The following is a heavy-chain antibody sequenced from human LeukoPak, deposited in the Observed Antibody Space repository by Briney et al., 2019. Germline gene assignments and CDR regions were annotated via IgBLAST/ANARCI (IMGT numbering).Heavy chain of an antibody. D-gene: IGHD3-10*01. CDR1: GASISDYY. V-gene: IGHV4-59*01. Sequence: SETLSLTCTVSGASISDYYWSWIRQSPGKGLEWIAYIYYSGTTSYNPCLKSRVTISVDTSKNQFSLRLNSVTTADTAVYCCARGHRGLEYWGQGTLVTVSS. CDR2: IYYSGTT. CDR3: ARGHRGLEY. J-gene: IGHJ4*02.